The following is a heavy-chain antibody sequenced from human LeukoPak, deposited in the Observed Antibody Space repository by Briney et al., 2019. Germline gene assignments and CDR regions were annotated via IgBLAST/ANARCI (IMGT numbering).Heavy chain of an antibody. CDR3: ARRGAEAFDI. D-gene: IGHD1-26*01. Sequence: SVKVSCKPSGGTFSSYAISWVRQAPAQGLEWMGGIIPIFGTANYAQKFQGRVTITADESTSTAYMELSSLRSEDTAVYYCARRGAEAFDIWGQGTMVTVSS. CDR2: IIPIFGTA. J-gene: IGHJ3*02. CDR1: GGTFSSYA. V-gene: IGHV1-69*13.